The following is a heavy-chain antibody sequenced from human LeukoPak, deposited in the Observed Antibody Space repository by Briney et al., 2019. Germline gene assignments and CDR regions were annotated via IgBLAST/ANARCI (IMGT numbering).Heavy chain of an antibody. V-gene: IGHV3-66*01. CDR2: IYSGGST. CDR3: AELGITMIGGV. D-gene: IGHD3-10*02. CDR1: AFSVGSNY. J-gene: IGHJ6*04. Sequence: PGGSQRLSCAASAFSVGSNYMTWVRQAPGKGLEWVSLIYSGGSTYYADSVKGRFTISRDNSKNTLYLQMNSLRAEDTAVYYCAELGITMIGGVWGKGTTVTISS.